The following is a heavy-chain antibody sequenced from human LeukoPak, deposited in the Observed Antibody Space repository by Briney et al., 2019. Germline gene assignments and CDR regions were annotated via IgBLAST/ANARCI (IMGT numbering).Heavy chain of an antibody. CDR1: GFTFSSYA. CDR3: AKVDYDSSGYFDY. Sequence: GGSLRLSCAASGFTFSSYAMSWVRQAPGKGLEWVSAISGSGGSTYYADSVKGRFTTSRDNSKNTLYLQMNSLRAEDTAVYYCAKVDYDSSGYFDYWGQGTLVTVSS. CDR2: ISGSGGST. J-gene: IGHJ4*02. V-gene: IGHV3-23*01. D-gene: IGHD3-22*01.